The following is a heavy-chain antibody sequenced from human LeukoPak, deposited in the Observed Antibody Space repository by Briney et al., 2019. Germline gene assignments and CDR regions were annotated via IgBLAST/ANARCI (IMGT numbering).Heavy chain of an antibody. Sequence: GGSLRLSCAASGFTFSDYSINWVRQAPGKGLEWVSSISGTSSYIYYAESLKGRFTISRDHAKNSLYLQMNSLRAEDTSVYYCARVGATTWGAFDIWGQGAMVTVSS. CDR3: ARVGATTWGAFDI. D-gene: IGHD1-26*01. J-gene: IGHJ3*02. CDR1: GFTFSDYS. CDR2: ISGTSSYI. V-gene: IGHV3-21*01.